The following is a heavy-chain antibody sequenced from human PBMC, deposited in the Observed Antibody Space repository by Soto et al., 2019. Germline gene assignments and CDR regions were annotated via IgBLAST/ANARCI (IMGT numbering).Heavy chain of an antibody. CDR1: GGTFSSYA. CDR3: ARGGSMRDHSGYEAH. CDR2: IIPIFDTA. Sequence: GASVKVSCKASGGTFSSYAISWVRQAPGQGLEWMGGIIPIFDTANYAQKFQGRVTITADESTSTAYMELSSLRSEDTAVYYCARGGSMRDHSGYEAHWGQGXLVTVSS. V-gene: IGHV1-69*13. J-gene: IGHJ4*02. D-gene: IGHD5-12*01.